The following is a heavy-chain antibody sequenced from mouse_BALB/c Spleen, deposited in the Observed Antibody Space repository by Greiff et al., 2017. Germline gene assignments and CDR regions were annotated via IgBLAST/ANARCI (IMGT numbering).Heavy chain of an antibody. V-gene: IGHV1-4*02. D-gene: IGHD2-3*01. J-gene: IGHJ3*01. CDR3: ASDGAY. Sequence: QVQLKESAAELARPGASVKMSCKASGYTFTSYTMHWVKQRHGQGLEWIGYINPSSGYTEYNQKFKDKTTLTADKSSSTAYMQLSSLTSEDSAVYYCASDGAYWGQGTLVTVSA. CDR2: INPSSGYT. CDR1: GYTFTSYT.